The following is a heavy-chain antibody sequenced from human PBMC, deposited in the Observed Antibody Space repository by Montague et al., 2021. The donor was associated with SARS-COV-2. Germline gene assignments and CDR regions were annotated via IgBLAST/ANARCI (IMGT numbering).Heavy chain of an antibody. CDR3: VRDHPYGGPRGAYDI. CDR1: GGSITGYY. J-gene: IGHJ3*02. CDR2: IYDGGAV. Sequence: SETLSLTCTVSGGSITGYYWSWLRRSPGKGLEWIAYIYDGGAVNYNPSLGSRVTISTDTSKNQLSLKVNSVTAADTAVYYCVRDHPYGGPRGAYDIWGPGTVVPVSS. D-gene: IGHD4-23*01. V-gene: IGHV4-59*01.